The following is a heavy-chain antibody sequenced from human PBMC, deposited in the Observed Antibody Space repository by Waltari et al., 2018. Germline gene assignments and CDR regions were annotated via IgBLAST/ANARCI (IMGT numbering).Heavy chain of an antibody. D-gene: IGHD2-21*01. CDR2: IYHSGST. J-gene: IGHJ4*02. V-gene: IGHV4-38-2*01. CDR1: GYSISSGYY. Sequence: QVQLQESGPGLVKPSETLSLTCAVSGYSISSGYYWGWIRQPPGKGLEWIGSIYHSGSTYYTPSLKSRVTISVDTSKNQFSLKLSSVTAADTAVYYCARVQLRPAYYFDYWGQGTLVTVSS. CDR3: ARVQLRPAYYFDY.